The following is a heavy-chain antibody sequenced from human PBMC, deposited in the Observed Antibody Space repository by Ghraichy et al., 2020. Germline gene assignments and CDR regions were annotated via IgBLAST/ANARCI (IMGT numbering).Heavy chain of an antibody. Sequence: SGPTLVKPTQTLTLTCTFSGFSLSTSGVGVGWIRQPPGKALEWLALIYWDDDKRYSPSLKSRLTITKDTSKKQVVLTLSNMDPVDTATYYCAHSPPDCSSNGCFLSSWFDPWGQGTLVTVSS. J-gene: IGHJ5*02. CDR1: GFSLSTSGVG. CDR2: IYWDDDK. D-gene: IGHD2-2*01. CDR3: AHSPPDCSSNGCFLSSWFDP. V-gene: IGHV2-5*02.